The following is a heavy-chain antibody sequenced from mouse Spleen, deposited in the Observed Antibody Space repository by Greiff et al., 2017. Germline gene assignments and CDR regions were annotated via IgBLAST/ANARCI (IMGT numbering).Heavy chain of an antibody. CDR1: GFSLTSYG. D-gene: IGHD2-14*01. CDR3: ARDYRYDGRYFDY. V-gene: IGHV2-9*02. CDR2: IWAGGST. J-gene: IGHJ2*01. Sequence: VQVVESGPGLVAPSQSLSITCTVSGFSLTSYGVHWVRQPPGKGLEWLGVIWAGGSTNYNSALMSRLSISKDNSKSQVFLKMNSLQTDDTAMYYCARDYRYDGRYFDYWGQGTTLTVSS.